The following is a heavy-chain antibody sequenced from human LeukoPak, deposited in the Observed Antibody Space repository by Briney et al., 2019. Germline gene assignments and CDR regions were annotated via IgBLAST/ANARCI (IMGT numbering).Heavy chain of an antibody. V-gene: IGHV3-66*01. J-gene: IGHJ1*01. Sequence: GGSLRLSCAASGFTVGSNYMSWVRQAPGKGLEWVSVIYSGGSTFYADSVKGRFTISRDNSKNTLYLQMNSLRAEDTAVYYCASDSYSPEYFQHWGQGTLVTVSS. CDR1: GFTVGSNY. D-gene: IGHD2-15*01. CDR2: IYSGGST. CDR3: ASDSYSPEYFQH.